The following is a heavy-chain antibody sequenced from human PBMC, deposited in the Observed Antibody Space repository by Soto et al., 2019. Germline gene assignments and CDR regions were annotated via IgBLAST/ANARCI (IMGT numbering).Heavy chain of an antibody. CDR2: IYYSGST. V-gene: IGHV4-31*03. CDR3: ARAMTAGTTFLDY. CDR1: GGSISSGGYH. J-gene: IGHJ4*02. Sequence: QVQLQESGPGLVKPSQTLSLTCTVSGGSISSGGYHWSWIRQHPGKGLEWIGYIYYSGSTYYNPSLKSRVTISVDTSKNQFSLKLSSVTAADTAVYYCARAMTAGTTFLDYWGQGTLVTVSS. D-gene: IGHD1-7*01.